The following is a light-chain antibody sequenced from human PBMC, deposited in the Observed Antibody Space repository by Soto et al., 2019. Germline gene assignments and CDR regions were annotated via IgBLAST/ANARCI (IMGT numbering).Light chain of an antibody. J-gene: IGLJ1*01. CDR1: SNDVGHSSF. CDR2: EVS. Sequence: QSALTQPPSASGSPGQSVTISCTGNSNDVGHSSFISWYQQHPGKGPNLIISEVSKRPSGVPDRFSGSKSGNTASLSVSGLQDEDEADYFCNAQADNGKHVFGTGTKLTVL. CDR3: NAQADNGKHV. V-gene: IGLV2-8*01.